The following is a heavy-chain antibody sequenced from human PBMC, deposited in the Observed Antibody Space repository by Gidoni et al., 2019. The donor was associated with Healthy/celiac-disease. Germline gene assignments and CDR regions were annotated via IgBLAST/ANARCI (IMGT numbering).Heavy chain of an antibody. CDR3: ARHNYGDYEGFDY. D-gene: IGHD4-17*01. V-gene: IGHV4-39*01. Sequence: GLEWIGSIYYSGSTYYNPSLKSRVTISVDTSKNQFSLKLSSVTAADTAVYYCARHNYGDYEGFDYWGQGTLVTVSS. CDR2: IYYSGST. J-gene: IGHJ4*02.